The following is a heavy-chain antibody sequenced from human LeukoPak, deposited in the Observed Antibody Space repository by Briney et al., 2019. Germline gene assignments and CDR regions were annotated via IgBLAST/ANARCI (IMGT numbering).Heavy chain of an antibody. D-gene: IGHD3-22*01. CDR3: AREQYDSSGYYHGFDY. V-gene: IGHV3-49*03. CDR2: IRSKAYGGTT. J-gene: IGHJ4*02. CDR1: GFTFGDYT. Sequence: GGSLRLSCTASGFTFGDYTMTWFRQAPGKGLEWVGFIRSKAYGGTTEDAASVKGRFTISRDNSKNTLYLQMNSLRSEDTAVYYCAREQYDSSGYYHGFDYWGQGTLVTVSS.